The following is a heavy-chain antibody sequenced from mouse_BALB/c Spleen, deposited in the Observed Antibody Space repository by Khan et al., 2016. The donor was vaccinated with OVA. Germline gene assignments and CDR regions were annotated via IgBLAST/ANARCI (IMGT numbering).Heavy chain of an antibody. Sequence: VELVESGPGLVAPSQSLSITCTVSRFSLSRYNLHWVRQPPGKGLEWLGMIWGGGGTDYNSTLKSRLNISKDNSKSQVLLKMNSLQTDDTAMYYCARAYYRYDGYYAMDYWGQGTSVTVSS. CDR3: ARAYYRYDGYYAMDY. CDR1: RFSLSRYN. V-gene: IGHV2-6-4*01. J-gene: IGHJ4*01. D-gene: IGHD2-14*01. CDR2: IWGGGGT.